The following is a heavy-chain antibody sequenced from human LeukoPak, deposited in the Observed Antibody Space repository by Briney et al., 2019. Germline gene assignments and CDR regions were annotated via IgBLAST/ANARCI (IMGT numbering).Heavy chain of an antibody. CDR2: TYYSSKWYN. Sequence: TSQTLSLTCAISGDTVSSNRIGWNWLRQSPSRGLEWLGRTYYSSKWYNDYAVSVRSRITINPDTSKNQFPLQLKSVPPEDTAVYYCAKDGGEHILEPRYAFDIWGQGTMITVSS. CDR1: GDTVSSNRIG. V-gene: IGHV6-1*01. J-gene: IGHJ3*02. D-gene: IGHD1-1*01. CDR3: AKDGGEHILEPRYAFDI.